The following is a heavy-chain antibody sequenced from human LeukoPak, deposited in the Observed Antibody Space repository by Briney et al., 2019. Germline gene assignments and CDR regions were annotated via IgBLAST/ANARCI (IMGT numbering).Heavy chain of an antibody. J-gene: IGHJ4*02. CDR1: GFTFSSYS. D-gene: IGHD1-1*01. CDR3: ARGWELDFDY. CDR2: ISSSSSYI. Sequence: PGGSLRPSCAASGFTFSSYSMNWVRQAPGKGLEWVSSISSSSSYIYYADSVKGRFTISRDNAKNSLYLQMNSLRAEDTAVYYCARGWELDFDYWGQGTLVTVSS. V-gene: IGHV3-21*01.